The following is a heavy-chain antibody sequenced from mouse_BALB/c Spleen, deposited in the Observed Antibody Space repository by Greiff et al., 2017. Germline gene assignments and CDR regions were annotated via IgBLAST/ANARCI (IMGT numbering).Heavy chain of an antibody. D-gene: IGHD1-1*01. J-gene: IGHJ1*01. Sequence: EVKVVESGGGLVQPGGSLKLSCAASGFTFSSYTMSWVRQTPEKRLEWVAYISNGGGSTYYPDTVKGRFTISRDNAKNTLYLQMSSLKSEDTAMYYCARRGYYGSSQYWYFDVWGAGTTVTVSS. CDR2: ISNGGGST. CDR3: ARRGYYGSSQYWYFDV. CDR1: GFTFSSYT. V-gene: IGHV5-12-2*01.